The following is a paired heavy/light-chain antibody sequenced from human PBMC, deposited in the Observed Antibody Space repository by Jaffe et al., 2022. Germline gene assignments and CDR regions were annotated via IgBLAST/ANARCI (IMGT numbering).Heavy chain of an antibody. Sequence: EVQLLDSGGGLVQPGGSLRLSCAASGFTLSSYVMSWVRQAPGKGLEWVSTIIHSGGGTYYSDSVKGRFTISRDNSKNTLHLQMNSLRAEDTAVYYCAKDLIYSSGWDWDYWGQGTLVTVSS. V-gene: IGHV3-23*01. CDR2: IIHSGGGT. D-gene: IGHD6-19*01. CDR1: GFTLSSYV. CDR3: AKDLIYSSGWDWDY. J-gene: IGHJ4*02.
Light chain of an antibody. Sequence: QSALTQPASVSGSPGQSITISCTGTSSDVGAYNYVSWYQQHPGKAPKLMIYDVSNRPSGVSDRFSGSKSGNTASLTISGLQAEDEADYYCSSYTSSITLVFGGGTKLTVL. CDR2: DVS. V-gene: IGLV2-14*03. CDR3: SSYTSSITLV. CDR1: SSDVGAYNY. J-gene: IGLJ2*01.